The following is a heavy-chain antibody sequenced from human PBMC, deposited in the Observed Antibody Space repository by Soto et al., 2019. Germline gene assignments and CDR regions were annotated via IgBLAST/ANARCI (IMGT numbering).Heavy chain of an antibody. CDR1: GYTFTSYA. Sequence: VASVKVSCKASGYTFTSYAMHWVRQAPGQRLEWMGWINAGNGNTKYSQKFQGRVTITRDTSASTAYMELSSLRSEDTAVYYCAREKPYSSSWYHDYWGQGTLVTVSS. J-gene: IGHJ4*02. CDR2: INAGNGNT. D-gene: IGHD6-13*01. V-gene: IGHV1-3*01. CDR3: AREKPYSSSWYHDY.